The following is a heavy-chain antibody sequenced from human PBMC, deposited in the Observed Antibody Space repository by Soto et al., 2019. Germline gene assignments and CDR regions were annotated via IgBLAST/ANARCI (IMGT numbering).Heavy chain of an antibody. Sequence: PGGSLRLSCAASGFSFTTYVMHWVRQAPGKGLEWVAVIWHDESNKYYADSVKGRFTISRDNSKNTLFLQMNSLRAEDTATYYCARGPPFGYCSSTCDYGMGVWCQGTTVTVSS. CDR1: GFSFTTYV. CDR3: ARGPPFGYCSSTCDYGMGV. V-gene: IGHV3-33*08. J-gene: IGHJ6*02. D-gene: IGHD2-2*01. CDR2: IWHDESNK.